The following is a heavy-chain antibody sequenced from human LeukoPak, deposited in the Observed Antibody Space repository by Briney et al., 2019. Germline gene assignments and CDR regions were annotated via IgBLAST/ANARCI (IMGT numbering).Heavy chain of an antibody. CDR3: ARGPQWLPALVDY. D-gene: IGHD5-12*01. CDR2: ISSSSSTI. CDR1: GFTFSSYS. Sequence: PGGSLRLSCAASGFTFSSYSMNWVRQAPGKGLEWVSYISSSSSTIYYADSVKGRFTISRDNAKNSLYLQMNSLRAEDTAVYYCARGPQWLPALVDYWGQGTLVTVSS. V-gene: IGHV3-48*01. J-gene: IGHJ4*02.